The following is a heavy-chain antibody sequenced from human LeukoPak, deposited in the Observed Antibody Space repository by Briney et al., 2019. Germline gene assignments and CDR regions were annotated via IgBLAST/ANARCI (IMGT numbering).Heavy chain of an antibody. J-gene: IGHJ5*02. CDR2: IYYSGST. CDR1: GGSVSSGSYY. D-gene: IGHD6-19*01. V-gene: IGHV4-61*01. CDR3: ARDLGSGVAVWFDP. Sequence: KPSETLSLTCTVSGGSVSSGSYYWSWIRQPPGKGLEWIGYIYYSGSTNYNPSLKSRVTISVDTSKNQFSLKLSSVTAADTAVYYCARDLGSGVAVWFDPWGQGTLVTVSS.